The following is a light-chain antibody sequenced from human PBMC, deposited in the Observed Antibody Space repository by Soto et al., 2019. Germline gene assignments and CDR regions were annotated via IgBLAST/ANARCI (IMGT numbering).Light chain of an antibody. CDR3: QHYGSSPLT. Sequence: IVMTQSPSTLSVTQGERATLSCRASQSVSSDLAWYEQKPGQAPRLVIYGASSRAAGIPDRLSGSGSGTDFTLTISRLEPEDFAVYYCQHYGSSPLTFGQGTKV. J-gene: IGKJ1*01. CDR1: QSVSSD. V-gene: IGKV3-20*01. CDR2: GAS.